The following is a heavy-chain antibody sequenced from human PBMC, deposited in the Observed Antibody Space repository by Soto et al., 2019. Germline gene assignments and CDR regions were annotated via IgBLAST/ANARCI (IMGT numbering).Heavy chain of an antibody. CDR1: GFTFSSYG. Sequence: GGSLRLSCAASGFTFSSYGMHWVRQAPGKGLEWVAVIWYDGSNKYYADSVKGRFTISRDNSKNTLYLQMNSLRAEDTAVYYCARDAEDYDFWSGYYTGAFDIWGQGTMVTVSS. V-gene: IGHV3-33*08. J-gene: IGHJ3*02. CDR2: IWYDGSNK. D-gene: IGHD3-3*01. CDR3: ARDAEDYDFWSGYYTGAFDI.